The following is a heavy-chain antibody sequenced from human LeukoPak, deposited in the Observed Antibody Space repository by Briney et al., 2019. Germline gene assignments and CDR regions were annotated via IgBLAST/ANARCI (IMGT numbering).Heavy chain of an antibody. V-gene: IGHV1-3*01. D-gene: IGHD5-12*01. CDR3: ARSSGYDYPPDY. CDR1: GYTFTSYA. Sequence: GASVKVSCKASGYTFTSYAMHWVRQAPGQRLEWMGWINAGNGNTKYSQKFQGRVTITRDTSASTAYMELSSLRSEDTAVYYCARSSGYDYPPDYWGQGTLVTVSS. CDR2: INAGNGNT. J-gene: IGHJ4*02.